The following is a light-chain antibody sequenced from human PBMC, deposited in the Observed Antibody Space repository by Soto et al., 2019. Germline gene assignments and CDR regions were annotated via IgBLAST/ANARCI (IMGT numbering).Light chain of an antibody. J-gene: IGKJ1*01. V-gene: IGKV1-5*03. CDR3: QQYNNYSKT. CDR1: QSISSW. Sequence: DIQMTQSPSTLSASVGDRVTITCRASQSISSWLAWYQQKPGKAPKLLIYKASTLESGVPSRFSGSGSGTEFTLTISSLQPDDFATYDCQQYNNYSKTFGQGTKVEIK. CDR2: KAS.